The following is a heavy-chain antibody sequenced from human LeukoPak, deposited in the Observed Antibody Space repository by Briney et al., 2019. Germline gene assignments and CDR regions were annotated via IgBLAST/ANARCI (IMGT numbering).Heavy chain of an antibody. V-gene: IGHV1-69*13. D-gene: IGHD2-15*01. CDR2: IIPIFGTA. J-gene: IGHJ3*02. CDR1: GGTFSSYA. Sequence: SVKVSCKASGGTFSSYAISWVRQAPGQGLEWMGGIIPIFGTANYAQKFQGRVTITADESTSTAYMELSSLRSEDTAVYYCARDRVVVVAAPGGDAFDIWGQGTMVTVSS. CDR3: ARDRVVVVAAPGGDAFDI.